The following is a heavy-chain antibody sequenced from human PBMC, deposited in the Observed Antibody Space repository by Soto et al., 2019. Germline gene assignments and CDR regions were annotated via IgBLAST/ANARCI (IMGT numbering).Heavy chain of an antibody. J-gene: IGHJ4*02. Sequence: PSETLSLTCAVSGYSISSGYYWGWIRQPPGKGLEWIGSIYHSGSTYYNPSLKSRVTISVDTSKNQFSLRLTSVTAADTAVYYCARVDSSSCFDYWGKGTLVTSPQ. CDR2: IYHSGST. D-gene: IGHD6-6*01. CDR3: ARVDSSSCFDY. CDR1: GYSISSGYY. V-gene: IGHV4-38-2*01.